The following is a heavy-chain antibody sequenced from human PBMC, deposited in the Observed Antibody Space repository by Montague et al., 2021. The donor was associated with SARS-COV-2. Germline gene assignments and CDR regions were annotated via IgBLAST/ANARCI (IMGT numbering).Heavy chain of an antibody. CDR3: AGDTRIPMLVVIQGYGMDV. Sequence: SETLSLTCTVSGGSISSSSSYWGWIRQPPGKGLEWIGSIYYSGSTYYNPSLKSRVTISVDTSKNQFSLKLTSVTAADTAVYYCAGDTRIPMLVVIQGYGMDVGGQGTTVTVSS. J-gene: IGHJ6*02. D-gene: IGHD3-22*01. V-gene: IGHV4-39*07. CDR2: IYYSGST. CDR1: GGSISSSSSY.